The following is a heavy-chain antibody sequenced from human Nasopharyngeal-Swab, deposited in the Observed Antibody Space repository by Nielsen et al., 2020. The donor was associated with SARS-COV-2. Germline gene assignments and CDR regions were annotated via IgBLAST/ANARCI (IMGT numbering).Heavy chain of an antibody. CDR1: GFTYC. V-gene: IGHV3-7*01. D-gene: IGHD2/OR15-2a*01. CDR3: VRDRGYYTFTD. CDR2: IGQDGGGK. J-gene: IGHJ4*02. Sequence: GESLKISCAASGFTYCMNWVRQAPGKGLEWVGNIGQDGGGKKYVDSVKGRFTISRDNANNLLYLQMNSLRAEDTAVYYCVRDRGYYTFTDWGQGTLVTVSS.